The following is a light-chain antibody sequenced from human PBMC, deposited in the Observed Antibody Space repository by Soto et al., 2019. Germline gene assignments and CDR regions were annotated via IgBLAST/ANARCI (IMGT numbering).Light chain of an antibody. CDR2: AAS. CDR3: QKYSSVPV. CDR1: QGRRNF. J-gene: IGKJ3*01. V-gene: IGKV1-27*01. Sequence: DIPMTQSPTSLSASVGDRVTITCRASQGRRNFVAWYQQKPGKAPKLLIYAASTLQSGVPSRFSGSGSGTDFTLTINSLQPEDVATYSCQKYSSVPVFGPGTKVEIK.